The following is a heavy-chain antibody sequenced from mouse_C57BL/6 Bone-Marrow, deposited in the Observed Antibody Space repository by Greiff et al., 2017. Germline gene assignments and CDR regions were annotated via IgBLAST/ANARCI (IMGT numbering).Heavy chain of an antibody. CDR3: ASKIKLGNFDY. V-gene: IGHV1-80*01. CDR2: IYPGDGDT. D-gene: IGHD4-1*01. J-gene: IGHJ2*01. CDR1: GYAFSSYW. Sequence: VQLQESGAELVKPGASVKISCKASGYAFSSYWMNWVKQRPGKGLEWIGQIYPGDGDTNYHGKFKGKATLTADKSSSTAYMQLSRLTSEDAAVYFCASKIKLGNFDYWGQGTTLTVSS.